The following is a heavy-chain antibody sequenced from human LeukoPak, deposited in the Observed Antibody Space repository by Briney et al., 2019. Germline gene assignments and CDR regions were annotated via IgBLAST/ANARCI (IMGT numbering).Heavy chain of an antibody. CDR3: SIFGVVPKGDQFDY. V-gene: IGHV4-4*02. CDR1: GGSISSSNW. D-gene: IGHD3-3*01. CDR2: IYHSGST. Sequence: SETLSLTCAVSGGSISSSNWWSWVRQPPGKGLEWIGEIYHSGSTNYNPSLKSRVTISVDKSKNQFSLKLSSVTAADTAIYYCSIFGVVPKGDQFDYWGQGTLVTVSS. J-gene: IGHJ4*02.